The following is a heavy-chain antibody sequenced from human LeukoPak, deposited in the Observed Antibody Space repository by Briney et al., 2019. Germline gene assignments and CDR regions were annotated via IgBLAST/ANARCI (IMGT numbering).Heavy chain of an antibody. CDR1: GFNFYNYD. V-gene: IGHV3-23*01. J-gene: IGHJ4*02. CDR3: AKTRPLDSSSWSHGDY. D-gene: IGHD6-13*01. CDR2: ISGSGDST. Sequence: GGSLRLSCAASGFNFYNYDIQWVRQAPGKGLEWVSAISGSGDSTYYGDSVKGRFTISRDNSKNTLYLQMNSLRAEDTAVYYCAKTRPLDSSSWSHGDYWGQETLVTVSS.